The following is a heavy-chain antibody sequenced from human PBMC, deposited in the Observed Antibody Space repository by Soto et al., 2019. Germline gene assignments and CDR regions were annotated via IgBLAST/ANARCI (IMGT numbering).Heavy chain of an antibody. J-gene: IGHJ4*02. CDR1: GLTLSNAW. Sequence: EVQLEESGGGLVKPGGSLRLSCAASGLTLSNAWMSWVRQAPGKGLEWIGRIERRTDGETTDYAAPVKGRFTISRDDSENTLYLHMNSLKTEDTAVYYCTTPKGYWGVAFDYWGQGTLVTVSS. V-gene: IGHV3-15*04. D-gene: IGHD7-27*01. CDR2: IERRTDGETT. CDR3: TTPKGYWGVAFDY.